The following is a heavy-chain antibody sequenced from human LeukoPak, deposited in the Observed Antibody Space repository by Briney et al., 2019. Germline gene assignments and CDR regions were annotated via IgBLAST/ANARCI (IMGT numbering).Heavy chain of an antibody. D-gene: IGHD3-22*01. CDR2: IYTSGST. CDR3: ARRTTGYYDSSGFPQTDY. Sequence: SQTLSLTCTVSGGSISSGSYYWSWIRQPAGKGLEWIGRIYTSGSTNYNPSLKSRVTISVDTSKNQFSLKLSSVTAADTAVYYCARRTTGYYDSSGFPQTDYWGQGTLVTVSS. CDR1: GGSISSGSYY. V-gene: IGHV4-61*02. J-gene: IGHJ4*02.